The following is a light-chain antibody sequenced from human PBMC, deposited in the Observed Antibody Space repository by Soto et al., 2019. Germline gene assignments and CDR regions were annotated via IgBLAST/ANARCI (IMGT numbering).Light chain of an antibody. J-gene: IGKJ1*01. V-gene: IGKV3-20*01. CDR3: QQYGSSPRT. Sequence: DILFTQPPATVSLSPGESATLCFSSSQTVRSSSLAWYQQKPGQAPRLLIFGASTRAAGFPDRFSGSGSGTDFTLTISRLEPEDFAVYYCQQYGSSPRTFGQGTKVDIK. CDR1: QTVRSSS. CDR2: GAS.